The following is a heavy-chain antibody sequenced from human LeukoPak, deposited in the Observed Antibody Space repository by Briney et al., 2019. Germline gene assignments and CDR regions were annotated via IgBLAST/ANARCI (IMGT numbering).Heavy chain of an antibody. D-gene: IGHD5-18*01. CDR2: IWYDGTNN. CDR1: GFTFSHYG. Sequence: GGSLRLSCAASGFTFSHYGMHWVRQAPGKGLEWVAAIWYDGTNNYYADSVTGRFTISRDNSKNTLFLQMNSLRAEDTAVYYCAKLGPPTAGYTHSYADYWGQGTLVTVSS. V-gene: IGHV3-33*06. CDR3: AKLGPPTAGYTHSYADY. J-gene: IGHJ4*02.